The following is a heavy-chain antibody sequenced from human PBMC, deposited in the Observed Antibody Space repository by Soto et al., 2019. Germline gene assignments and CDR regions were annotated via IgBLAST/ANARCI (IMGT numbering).Heavy chain of an antibody. CDR3: AKSPYYYDSSGYYEYNAFDI. D-gene: IGHD3-22*01. CDR1: GFTFSSYA. J-gene: IGHJ3*02. CDR2: ISGSGGST. V-gene: IGHV3-23*01. Sequence: GGSLRLSCAASGFTFSSYAMSWVRQAPGKGPKWVSAISGSGGSTYYADSVKGRFTISRDNSKNTLYLQMNSLRAEDTAVYYCAKSPYYYDSSGYYEYNAFDIWGQGTMVTVSS.